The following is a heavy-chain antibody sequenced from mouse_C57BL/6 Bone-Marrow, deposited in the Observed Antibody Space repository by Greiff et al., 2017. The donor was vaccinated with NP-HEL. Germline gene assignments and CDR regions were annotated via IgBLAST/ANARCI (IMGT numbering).Heavy chain of an antibody. CDR3: ERSGRLPYYFDY. J-gene: IGHJ2*01. CDR2: IDPSDSYT. CDR1: GYTFTSYW. D-gene: IGHD2-2*01. Sequence: VQLQQPGAELVMPGASVKLSCKASGYTFTSYWMHWVKQRPGQGLEWIGEIDPSDSYTNYNQKFKGKSTLTVDKSSSTAYMQLSSLTSEDSAVYYCERSGRLPYYFDYGGQGTTLTVTS. V-gene: IGHV1-69*01.